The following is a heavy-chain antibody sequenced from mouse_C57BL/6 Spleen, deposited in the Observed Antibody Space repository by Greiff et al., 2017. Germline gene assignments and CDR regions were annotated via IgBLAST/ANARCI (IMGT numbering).Heavy chain of an antibody. D-gene: IGHD1-1*01. Sequence: QVQLQQSGAELARPGASVKLSCKASGYTFTSYGLSWVKQRPGQGLEWIGEIDPRSGDTYYNEKFKGKATLTADKSSSTAYMELRSLTSEDSAVYCCAWGPITTVVANYFDYWGQGTTRTVSS. CDR3: AWGPITTVVANYFDY. J-gene: IGHJ2*01. CDR1: GYTFTSYG. V-gene: IGHV1-81*01. CDR2: IDPRSGDT.